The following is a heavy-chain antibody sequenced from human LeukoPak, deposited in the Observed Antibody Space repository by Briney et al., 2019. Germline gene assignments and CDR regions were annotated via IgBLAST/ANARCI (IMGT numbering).Heavy chain of an antibody. CDR1: GFTVSNNY. CDR3: AKVVVISPAY. V-gene: IGHV3-23*01. J-gene: IGHJ4*02. CDR2: ISGSGGST. Sequence: GGSLRLSCAASGFTVSNNYMSWVRQAPGKGLEWVSAISGSGGSTYYADSVKGRFTISRDNSKNTLYLQMNSLRAEDTAVYYCAKVVVISPAYWGQGTLVTVSS. D-gene: IGHD3-22*01.